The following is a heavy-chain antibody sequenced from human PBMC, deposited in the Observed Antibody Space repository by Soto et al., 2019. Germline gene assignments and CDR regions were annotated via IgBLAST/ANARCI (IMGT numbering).Heavy chain of an antibody. CDR3: AGGGDYYPGIDI. CDR2: IYSGGST. CDR1: GFTVSSNY. D-gene: IGHD3-16*01. J-gene: IGHJ3*02. V-gene: IGHV3-53*04. Sequence: EVQLVESGGGLVQPGGSLRLSCAASGFTVSSNYMSWVRQAPGKGLEWVSVIYSGGSTYYADSVKGRFTISRHNSKNTLYLQRTSRRAEDTAVYYCAGGGDYYPGIDIWGQGTMVTVSS.